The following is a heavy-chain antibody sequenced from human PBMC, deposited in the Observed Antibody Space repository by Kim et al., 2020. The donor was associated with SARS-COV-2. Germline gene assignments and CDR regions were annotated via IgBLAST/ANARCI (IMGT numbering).Heavy chain of an antibody. Sequence: LKSRVTISVDKSKNPFSLKLSSVTAADTAVYYCARDQRAVASVHYYGMDVWGQGTTVTVSS. D-gene: IGHD6-19*01. CDR3: ARDQRAVASVHYYGMDV. V-gene: IGHV4-4*02. J-gene: IGHJ6*02.